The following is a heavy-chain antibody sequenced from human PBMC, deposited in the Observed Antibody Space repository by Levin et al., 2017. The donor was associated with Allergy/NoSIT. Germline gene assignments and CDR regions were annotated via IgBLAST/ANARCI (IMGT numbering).Heavy chain of an antibody. CDR3: ASASSWYVY. CDR2: INHSGST. CDR1: GGSFSGYY. D-gene: IGHD6-13*01. V-gene: IGHV4-34*01. J-gene: IGHJ4*02. Sequence: NPSETLSLTCAVYGGSFSGYYWSWIRQPPGKGLEWIGEINHSGSTNYNPSLKSRVTISVDTSKNQFSLKLSSVTAADTAVYYCASASSWYVYWGQGTLVTVSS.